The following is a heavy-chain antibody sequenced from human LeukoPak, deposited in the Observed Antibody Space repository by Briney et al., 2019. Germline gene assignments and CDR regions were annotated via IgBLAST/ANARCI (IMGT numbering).Heavy chain of an antibody. CDR3: ARENSHGFDI. CDR2: VSVDGLIT. Sequence: GGSLRLSCAASGFTFDDYDMHWVRQAPGKGLVWVSRVSVDGLITTYVDSVKGRFAIARDNAKNTLFLHMNSLRAEDTAVYYCARENSHGFDIWGQGTMVTVSS. V-gene: IGHV3-74*01. J-gene: IGHJ3*02. CDR1: GFTFDDYD.